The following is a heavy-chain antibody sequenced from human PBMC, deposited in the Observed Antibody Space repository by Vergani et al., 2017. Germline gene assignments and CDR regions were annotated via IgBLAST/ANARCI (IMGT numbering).Heavy chain of an antibody. V-gene: IGHV3-13*01. CDR1: GFTFSTYD. D-gene: IGHD4-23*01. J-gene: IGHJ4*02. CDR3: ARAVSTTVGDPPGY. Sequence: EVQLLESGGGLVQPGGSLRLSCAASGFTFSTYDMHWVRQATGKGLEWVSAIGTAGDTYYPGSVKGRFTISRENAKNSLYLQMNGLRAGDTAVYYCARAVSTTVGDPPGYWGQGTLVTVSS. CDR2: IGTAGDT.